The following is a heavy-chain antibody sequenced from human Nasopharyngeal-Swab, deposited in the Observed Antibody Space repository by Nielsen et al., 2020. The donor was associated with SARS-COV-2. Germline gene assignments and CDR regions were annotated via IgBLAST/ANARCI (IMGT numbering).Heavy chain of an antibody. CDR1: GGSISSYY. J-gene: IGHJ3*02. Sequence: SETLSLTFTVSGGSISSYYWSWIRQPPGKGMEWVGYIYYSGSTNYNPSLKSRVTISVDTSKNQFSLKLSSVTAADTAVYYCARHDWAYYDILTGYVVNAFDIWGQGTMVTVSS. V-gene: IGHV4-59*08. CDR2: IYYSGST. CDR3: ARHDWAYYDILTGYVVNAFDI. D-gene: IGHD3-9*01.